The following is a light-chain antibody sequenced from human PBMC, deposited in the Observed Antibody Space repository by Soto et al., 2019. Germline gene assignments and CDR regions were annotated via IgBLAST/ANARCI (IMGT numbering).Light chain of an antibody. CDR1: SSDVGIYNL. CDR3: SSYAGTTTPVV. CDR2: EDN. J-gene: IGLJ7*01. V-gene: IGLV2-23*01. Sequence: QSALTQPASVSGSPGQSITISCTGTSSDVGIYNLVSWYQQHPGKAPKLMVYEDNKRPSGVSHRFSGSKSGNTASLTISGLQAEDEADYYCSSYAGTTTPVVFGGGTHLTVL.